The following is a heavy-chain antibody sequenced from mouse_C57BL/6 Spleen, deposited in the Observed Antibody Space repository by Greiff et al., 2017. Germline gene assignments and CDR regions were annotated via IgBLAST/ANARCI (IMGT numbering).Heavy chain of an antibody. V-gene: IGHV2-3*01. J-gene: IGHJ4*01. CDR2: IWGDGST. CDR1: GFSFTGYG. Sequence: QVQLQQSGPGLVAPSQCLSISCTASGFSFTGYGVSWVRQPPGKGLEWLGVIWGDGSTNYHSALISSLGFSKKNSMSQDFLKLNSRQTDDTATYYCANLYYAMDYWGQGTSLTVSS. CDR3: ANLYYAMDY.